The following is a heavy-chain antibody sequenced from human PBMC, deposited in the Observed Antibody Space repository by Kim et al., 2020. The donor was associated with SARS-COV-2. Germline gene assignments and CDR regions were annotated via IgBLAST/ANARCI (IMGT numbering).Heavy chain of an antibody. D-gene: IGHD3-22*01. CDR2: ISYDGSNK. CDR1: GFTFSSYG. V-gene: IGHV3-30*18. J-gene: IGHJ4*02. CDR3: AKDQADYDSSGYYYGGHYFDY. Sequence: GGSLRLSCAASGFTFSSYGMHWVRQAPGKGLEWVAVISYDGSNKYYADSVKGRFTISRDNSKNTLYLQMNSLRAEDTAVYYCAKDQADYDSSGYYYGGHYFDYWGPGTLV.